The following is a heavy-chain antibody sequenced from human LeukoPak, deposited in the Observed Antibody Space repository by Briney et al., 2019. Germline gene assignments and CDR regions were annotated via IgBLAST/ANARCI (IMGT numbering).Heavy chain of an antibody. J-gene: IGHJ4*02. D-gene: IGHD2-2*01. V-gene: IGHV3-48*03. CDR2: ISSSGSTI. Sequence: GGSLRLSCAASGFTFSSYGMNWVRQAPGKGLEWVAYISSSGSTIYYADSVKGRFTISRDNAKNSLYLQMNSLRAEDTAVYYCARDPLSYCSSTSCSTPADYWGQGTLVTVSS. CDR3: ARDPLSYCSSTSCSTPADY. CDR1: GFTFSSYG.